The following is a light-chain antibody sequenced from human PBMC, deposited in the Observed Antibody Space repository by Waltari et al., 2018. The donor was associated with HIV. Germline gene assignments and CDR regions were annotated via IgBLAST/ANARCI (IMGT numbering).Light chain of an antibody. CDR2: GAS. CDR3: QQSDSYPLT. CDR1: RDVSNF. V-gene: IGKV1-9*01. J-gene: IGKJ5*01. Sequence: DIQLTQSPSFLSASVGDRVSITCRASRDVSNFLAWYQKKPGTAPKLLIYGASTLQSGVPSRCGGSGSGAQFTLTINSLQPDDFATYYCQQSDSYPLTFGQGTRL.